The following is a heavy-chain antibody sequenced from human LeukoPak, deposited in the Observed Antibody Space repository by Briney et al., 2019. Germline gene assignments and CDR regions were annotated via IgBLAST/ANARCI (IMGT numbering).Heavy chain of an antibody. CDR3: ARGGHYDFWSGPPDF. CDR1: GYTFTNYG. J-gene: IGHJ4*02. Sequence: GASVKVSCKASGYTFTNYGISRVRQAPGQGLEWMGRISTYSGNTNYAQKVQGRVTMTTDTSTSTAYMELKSLRSDDTAVYYCARGGHYDFWSGPPDFWGQGTLVTVSS. V-gene: IGHV1-18*01. CDR2: ISTYSGNT. D-gene: IGHD3-3*01.